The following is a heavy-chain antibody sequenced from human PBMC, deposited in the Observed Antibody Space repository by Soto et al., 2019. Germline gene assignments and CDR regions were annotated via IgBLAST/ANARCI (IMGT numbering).Heavy chain of an antibody. CDR1: GGTFSSYA. CDR2: IIPIFCTA. Sequence: SVKVSCKASGGTFSSYAISWVRQAPGQGLEWMGGIIPIFCTANYAQKFQGRVTITADESTSTAYMELSSLRSEDTAVYYCARDYRYCSSTSCASRGFDPWGQGTLVTVSS. D-gene: IGHD2-2*01. V-gene: IGHV1-69*13. CDR3: ARDYRYCSSTSCASRGFDP. J-gene: IGHJ5*02.